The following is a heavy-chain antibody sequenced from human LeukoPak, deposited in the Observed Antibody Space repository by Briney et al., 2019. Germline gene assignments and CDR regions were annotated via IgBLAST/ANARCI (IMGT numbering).Heavy chain of an antibody. D-gene: IGHD6-19*01. CDR1: GFTFSSYS. Sequence: GGSLRLSCAASGFTFSSYSMNWVRQAPGKGLEWVSSISSSSSYIYYADSVKGRFTISRDNAKNSLYLQMNSLRAEDTAVHYCASCATGYSSGCSGYWGQGTLVTVSS. CDR2: ISSSSSYI. V-gene: IGHV3-21*01. J-gene: IGHJ4*02. CDR3: ASCATGYSSGCSGY.